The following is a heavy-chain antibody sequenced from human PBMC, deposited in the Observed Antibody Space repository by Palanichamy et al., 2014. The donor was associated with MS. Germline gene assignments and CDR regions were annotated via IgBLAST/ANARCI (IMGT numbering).Heavy chain of an antibody. CDR3: ARYSGSYYFDY. D-gene: IGHD1-26*01. J-gene: IGHJ4*02. V-gene: IGHV3-21*01. CDR2: ISSSSYI. Sequence: EVQLVESGGGLVKPGGSLRLSCAASGFTFSSYSMNWVRQAPGKGLEWVSSISSSSYIYYADSVKGRFTISRDNAKNSLYLQMNSLRAEDTVVYYCARYSGSYYFDYWGQGTLVTISS. CDR1: GFTFSSYS.